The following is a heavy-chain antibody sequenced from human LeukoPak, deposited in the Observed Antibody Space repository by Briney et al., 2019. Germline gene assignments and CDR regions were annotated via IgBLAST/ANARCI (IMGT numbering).Heavy chain of an antibody. D-gene: IGHD4-11*01. CDR2: IGYSGST. CDR1: GASINSYF. J-gene: IGHJ4*02. V-gene: IGHV4-59*08. CDR3: ARSKAYSGYFDY. Sequence: PSETLSLTCTVSGASINSYFWSWIRQPPGKGLEYIGYIGYSGSTNYNPSLKSRVTISVDTSKNQFSLKLTSVTAADTAVYYCARSKAYSGYFDYWGQGTLVTVSS.